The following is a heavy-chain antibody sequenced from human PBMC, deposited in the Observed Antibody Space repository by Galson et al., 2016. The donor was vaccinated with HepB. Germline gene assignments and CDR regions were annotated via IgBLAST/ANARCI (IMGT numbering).Heavy chain of an antibody. D-gene: IGHD3-9*01. CDR3: AAYDTGHFDY. V-gene: IGHV3-23*01. CDR1: GFTFSSYA. J-gene: IGHJ4*02. Sequence: SLRLSCAASGFTFSSYAMNWVRQPPGKGLEWVSSISGSGGTTYYADSLKGRFTISRDNSKSTLYLQMNSLRAEDTAVYYCAAYDTGHFDYWGQGTVVTVSS. CDR2: ISGSGGTT.